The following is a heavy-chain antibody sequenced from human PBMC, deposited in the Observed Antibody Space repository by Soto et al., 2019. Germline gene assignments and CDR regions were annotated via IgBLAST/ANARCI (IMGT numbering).Heavy chain of an antibody. J-gene: IGHJ4*02. V-gene: IGHV1-46*03. Sequence: GASAKVCSKTSVYTFSIDYMHWVRQDPGQGLEWMGIINPSGGSTSYAQKFQGRVTMTRDTSTSTVYMELSSLRSEDTAVYYCAGARCRIAVACTSDYWGQGTLVTVSS. CDR3: AGARCRIAVACTSDY. D-gene: IGHD6-19*01. CDR2: INPSGGST. CDR1: VYTFSIDY.